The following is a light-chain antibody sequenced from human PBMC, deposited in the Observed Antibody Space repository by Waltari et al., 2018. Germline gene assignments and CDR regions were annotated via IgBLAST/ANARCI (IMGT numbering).Light chain of an antibody. V-gene: IGKV3-11*01. Sequence: VLTKSPATLSLSPGERATLSCRASQSINSYLAWYQQKPGQAPRLPIYDASNRATGVPARFSGSGSGSDFTLTISSLDPEDFAVYYCQQRYNWPLTFGQGTRLEIK. CDR1: QSINSY. J-gene: IGKJ5*01. CDR2: DAS. CDR3: QQRYNWPLT.